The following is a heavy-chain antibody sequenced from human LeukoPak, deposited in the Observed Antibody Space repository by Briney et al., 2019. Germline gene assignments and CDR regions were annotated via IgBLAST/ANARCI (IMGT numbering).Heavy chain of an antibody. CDR1: GFTFSSYW. J-gene: IGHJ5*02. Sequence: GSLRLSCAASGFTFSSYWMSWVRQAPGKGLEWIGYIYYSGSTNYNPSLKSRVTISVDTSKNQFSLKLSSVTAADTAVYYCARGGDWNYFRESPENWFDPWGQGTLVTVSP. CDR3: ARGGDWNYFRESPENWFDP. V-gene: IGHV4-59*01. D-gene: IGHD1-7*01. CDR2: IYYSGST.